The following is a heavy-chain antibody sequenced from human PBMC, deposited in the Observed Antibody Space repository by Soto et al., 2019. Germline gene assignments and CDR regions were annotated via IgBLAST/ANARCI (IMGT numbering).Heavy chain of an antibody. CDR2: IYWDDEK. Sequence: QITLKESGPTLVKPTQTLTLTCTFSGFSLSTTGVGVGWIRQPPGKALEWLALIYWDDEKRYSPSLKSRLTITKVTSKNQVVLTMTNIAPVDTSTYYCAHRPSHFSPNGFAIWGQGTMVTVSS. J-gene: IGHJ3*02. V-gene: IGHV2-5*02. CDR1: GFSLSTTGVG. CDR3: AHRPSHFSPNGFAI.